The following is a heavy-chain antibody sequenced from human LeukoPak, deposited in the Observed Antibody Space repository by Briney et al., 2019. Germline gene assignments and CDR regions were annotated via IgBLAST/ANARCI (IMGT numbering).Heavy chain of an antibody. CDR2: FSGSGGST. V-gene: IGHV3-23*01. CDR3: AKGPAGNYDILTGNFDY. CDR1: GLTFSSYG. J-gene: IGHJ4*02. D-gene: IGHD3-9*01. Sequence: GGSLTLSCAASGLTFSSYGMSWVRQAPGRGLEWVSAFSGSGGSTYYADCVKGRFTISRDNSKNTLYLQMNSLRAEDTAVYYCAKGPAGNYDILTGNFDYWGQGTLVTVSS.